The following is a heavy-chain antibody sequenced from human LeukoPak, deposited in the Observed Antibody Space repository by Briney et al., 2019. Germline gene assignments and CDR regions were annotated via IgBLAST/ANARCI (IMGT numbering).Heavy chain of an antibody. J-gene: IGHJ4*02. Sequence: GGSLRLSCAASGFTLSNAWMSWVRQAPGKGLEWVGRIKSKTDGGTTDYAAPVKGRFTISRDDSKNTLYLQMNSLKTEDTAVYYCTTTYYDFWSGYYTPLEFDYWGQGTLVTVSS. CDR3: TTTYYDFWSGYYTPLEFDY. D-gene: IGHD3-3*01. CDR2: IKSKTDGGTT. CDR1: GFTLSNAW. V-gene: IGHV3-15*01.